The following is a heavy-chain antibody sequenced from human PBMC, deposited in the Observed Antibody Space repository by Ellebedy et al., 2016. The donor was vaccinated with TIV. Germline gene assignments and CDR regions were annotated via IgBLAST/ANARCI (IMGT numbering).Heavy chain of an antibody. Sequence: PGGSLRLSCAASGFTFSSYSMNWVRQAPGKGLEWVSHISLSSSTIYYADSVKGRFTISRDNAKNSLSLPMNSLRDEDTAVYYCARGPRFGESSFDYWGQGTLVTVSS. CDR1: GFTFSSYS. CDR3: ARGPRFGESSFDY. CDR2: ISLSSSTI. J-gene: IGHJ4*02. V-gene: IGHV3-48*02. D-gene: IGHD3-10*01.